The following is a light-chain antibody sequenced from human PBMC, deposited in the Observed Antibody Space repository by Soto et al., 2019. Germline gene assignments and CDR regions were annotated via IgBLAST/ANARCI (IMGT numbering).Light chain of an antibody. J-gene: IGKJ1*01. CDR1: QSVGGNY. Sequence: EIELTQSPGTLSLSPGERATLSCRASQSVGGNYLNWYQQKPGQAPMLLIYDASTRATGIPDRFSASGSGTDFTLTISRLEPEDFAVYYCLQYGSSPRTFCQGTKVEI. CDR3: LQYGSSPRT. V-gene: IGKV3-20*01. CDR2: DAS.